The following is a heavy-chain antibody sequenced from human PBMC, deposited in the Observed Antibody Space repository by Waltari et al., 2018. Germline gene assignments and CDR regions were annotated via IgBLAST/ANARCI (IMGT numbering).Heavy chain of an antibody. V-gene: IGHV1-3*01. CDR3: ARGRDTAMVRTNYYFDY. CDR1: GYTFTSYA. Sequence: QVQLVQSGAEVKKPGASVTVSCKASGYTFTSYAMHWVRQAPGQRLEWMGWINAGNGNTKYSQKFQGRVTITRDTSASTAYMELSSLRSEDTAVYYCARGRDTAMVRTNYYFDYWGQGTLVTVSS. CDR2: INAGNGNT. D-gene: IGHD5-18*01. J-gene: IGHJ4*02.